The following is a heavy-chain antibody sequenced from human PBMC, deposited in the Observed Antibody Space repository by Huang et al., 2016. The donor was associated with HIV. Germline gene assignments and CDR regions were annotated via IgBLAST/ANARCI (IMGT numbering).Heavy chain of an antibody. CDR2: FAPEHGET. Sequence: QVQLVQSGAEVKKPGASVKVSCKVSGYTLTELSIHWVRKAPGKGLEWMGGFAPEHGETIYAQNFQGRVTMTEDTSTDTAYRELHSLRPEDTAVYYCAAGYDTYYDIWGQGTMVIASS. CDR1: GYTLTELS. CDR3: AAGYDTYYDI. D-gene: IGHD2-21*01. J-gene: IGHJ3*02. V-gene: IGHV1-24*01.